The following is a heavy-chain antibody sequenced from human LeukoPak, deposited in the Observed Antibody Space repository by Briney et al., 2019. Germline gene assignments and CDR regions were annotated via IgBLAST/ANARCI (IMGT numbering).Heavy chain of an antibody. Sequence: GGSLRLSCAASGFALSNYAMHWFRQAPGKGLQWVAVISYDGTKKYYADSLKGRFTISRDNSKNTLYLRMNSLRTEDTAVYYCAIGDGLGELSSSFDHWGQGTLVTVSS. D-gene: IGHD3-16*02. V-gene: IGHV3-30*04. J-gene: IGHJ4*02. CDR3: AIGDGLGELSSSFDH. CDR1: GFALSNYA. CDR2: ISYDGTKK.